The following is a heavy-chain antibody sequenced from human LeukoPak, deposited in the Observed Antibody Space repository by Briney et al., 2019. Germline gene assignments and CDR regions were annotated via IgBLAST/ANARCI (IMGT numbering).Heavy chain of an antibody. J-gene: IGHJ5*02. CDR1: GFTLSSYA. CDR3: AKGSPLNWFDP. V-gene: IGHV3-23*01. Sequence: GGSARVSCAASGFTLSSYAMTWVRQDPGKGLEWVSAISGSGGSTYYADSVKGRFTISRDNSKDTLYLQMNSLRAEDTAVYYCAKGSPLNWFDPWGQGTLVTVSS. CDR2: ISGSGGST.